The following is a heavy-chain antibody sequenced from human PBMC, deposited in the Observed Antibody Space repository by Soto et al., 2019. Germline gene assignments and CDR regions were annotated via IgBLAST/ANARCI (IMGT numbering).Heavy chain of an antibody. V-gene: IGHV1-18*01. CDR2: ISAYNGNT. J-gene: IGHJ6*02. CDR3: ASNIVATAHYYYYGMDV. Sequence: ASVKVSCKASGYTFTSYGISWVRQAPGQGLEWMGWISAYNGNTNYAQKLQGRVTMTTDTSTSTAYMELRSLRSDDTAVYYCASNIVATAHYYYYGMDVWGQGTTVTVSS. D-gene: IGHD5-12*01. CDR1: GYTFTSYG.